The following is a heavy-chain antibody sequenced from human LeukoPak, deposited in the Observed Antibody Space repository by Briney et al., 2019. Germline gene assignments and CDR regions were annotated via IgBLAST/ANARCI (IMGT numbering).Heavy chain of an antibody. J-gene: IGHJ4*02. CDR2: VNRDGSST. CDR3: ARDRSISAAGDTY. Sequence: GGSLRLSRAASGFTFSDYWMHWVRQAPGKGLVWVSRVNRDGSSTSYADSVKGRFTISRDNAKNTLSLQMNSLRAEDTAVYYCARDRSISAAGDTYWGQGTLVTVSS. D-gene: IGHD6-13*01. CDR1: GFTFSDYW. V-gene: IGHV3-74*01.